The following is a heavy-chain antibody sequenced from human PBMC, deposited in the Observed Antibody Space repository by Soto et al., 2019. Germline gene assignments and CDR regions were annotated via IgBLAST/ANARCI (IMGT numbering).Heavy chain of an antibody. D-gene: IGHD4-17*01. J-gene: IGHJ4*02. CDR3: ARQLYGDYHYFDY. CDR2: IYHSGDT. CDR1: GGSISSLYW. Sequence: QVQLEESGPGLVKPSGTLSLTCGVSGGSISSLYWWSWVRQSPGKGLESIGEIYHSGDTKYNPYLRSRVTISVDKSKNQFSRKLSSVTAADTAVYYCARQLYGDYHYFDYWGQGTLVTVSS. V-gene: IGHV4-4*02.